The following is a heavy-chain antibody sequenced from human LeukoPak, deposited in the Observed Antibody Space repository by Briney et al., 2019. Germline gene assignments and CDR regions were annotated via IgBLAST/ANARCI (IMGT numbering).Heavy chain of an antibody. J-gene: IGHJ4*02. CDR3: ARGVSIAAAGSTSIDY. CDR2: ISSSGSTI. V-gene: IGHV3-48*04. Sequence: PGGSLRLSCAASGFTFSSYSMNWVRQAPGKGLEWVSYISSSGSTIYYADSVKGRFTISRDNAKNSLYLQMNSLRAEDTAVYYCARGVSIAAAGSTSIDYWGQGTLVTVSS. D-gene: IGHD6-13*01. CDR1: GFTFSSYS.